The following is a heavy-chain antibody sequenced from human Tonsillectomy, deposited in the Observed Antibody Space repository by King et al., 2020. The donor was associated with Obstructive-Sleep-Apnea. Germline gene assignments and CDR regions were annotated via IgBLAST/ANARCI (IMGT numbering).Heavy chain of an antibody. Sequence: QLVQSGAEVKKPGASVKVSCKASGYTFRDYYIHWVRQAPGQGLEWMGWINPNSGGINYAQTFQGWVAMTRDTSISTVYMELTRLRSDDTAVYYCARDPINDYYDSSGYYGNDAFDIWGQGTMVTVSS. D-gene: IGHD3-22*01. CDR2: INPNSGGI. V-gene: IGHV1-2*04. CDR1: GYTFRDYY. CDR3: ARDPINDYYDSSGYYGNDAFDI. J-gene: IGHJ3*02.